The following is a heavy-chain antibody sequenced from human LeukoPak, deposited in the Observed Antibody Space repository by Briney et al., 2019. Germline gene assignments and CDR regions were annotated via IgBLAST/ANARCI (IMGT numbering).Heavy chain of an antibody. CDR3: ARQIAWGVGRFDY. D-gene: IGHD3-10*01. Sequence: SETLSLTCAVSGGAINTYFWSWIRQPPGKGLEWIGYMYYSGSTNYNPSLKSRATISMDTSKNQFSLKLNSVTAADTAVYYCARQIAWGVGRFDYWGQGTLATVSA. V-gene: IGHV4-59*08. CDR1: GGAINTYF. CDR2: MYYSGST. J-gene: IGHJ4*02.